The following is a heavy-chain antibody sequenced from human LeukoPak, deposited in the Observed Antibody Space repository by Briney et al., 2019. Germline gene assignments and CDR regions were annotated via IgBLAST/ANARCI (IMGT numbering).Heavy chain of an antibody. CDR3: ARQLPRLGWFDL. Sequence: SETLSLTCTVSGGSISSYYWSWIRQPPGKGLEWIGYIYTSGSTNYNPSLKSRVTISVDTSKNQFSLKLSSVTAADTAVYYCARQLPRLGWFDLWGQGTLVTVSS. V-gene: IGHV4-4*09. D-gene: IGHD1-26*01. J-gene: IGHJ5*02. CDR1: GGSISSYY. CDR2: IYTSGST.